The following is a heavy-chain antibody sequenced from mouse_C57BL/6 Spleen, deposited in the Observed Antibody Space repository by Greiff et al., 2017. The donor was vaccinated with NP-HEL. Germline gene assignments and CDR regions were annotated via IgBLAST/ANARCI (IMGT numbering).Heavy chain of an antibody. CDR3: ARLPLITTVVATWKDY. D-gene: IGHD1-1*01. Sequence: EVQGVESGGDLVKPGGSLKLSCAASGFTFSSYGMSWVRQTPDKRLEWVATISSGGSYTYYPDSVKGRFTISRDNAKNTLYLQMSSLKSEDTAMYYCARLPLITTVVATWKDYWGQGTSVTVSS. V-gene: IGHV5-6*01. CDR1: GFTFSSYG. J-gene: IGHJ4*01. CDR2: ISSGGSYT.